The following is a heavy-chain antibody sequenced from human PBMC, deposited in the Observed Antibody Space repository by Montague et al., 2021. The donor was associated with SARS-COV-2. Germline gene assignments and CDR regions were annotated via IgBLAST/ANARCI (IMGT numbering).Heavy chain of an antibody. D-gene: IGHD3-10*01. J-gene: IGHJ5*02. CDR3: ARRNYYGSGIYYNSGFDP. Sequence: SETLSLTCAVYGGSFSGYYWSWIRQPPGKGLEWIGEINHSGSTNYNPSLKSRVTISVDTSKNQFSLKLSSVTAADTAVYYCARRNYYGSGIYYNSGFDPWGQGTLVTVSS. V-gene: IGHV4-34*01. CDR2: INHSGST. CDR1: GGSFSGYY.